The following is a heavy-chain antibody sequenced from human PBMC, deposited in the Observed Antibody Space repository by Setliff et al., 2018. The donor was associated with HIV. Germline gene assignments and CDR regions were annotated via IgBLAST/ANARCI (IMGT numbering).Heavy chain of an antibody. V-gene: IGHV1-8*01. CDR3: ARGSDWHPD. D-gene: IGHD3-9*01. J-gene: IGHJ4*02. CDR1: GYTFTRYE. Sequence: ASVKVSCKASGYTFTRYEINWVRQATGQGLEWMGRMNPNSGNTGYAQKFQGRVTMTRNTSISTAYMELSSLRSEDTAVYYCARGSDWHPDWGQGTLVTVSS. CDR2: MNPNSGNT.